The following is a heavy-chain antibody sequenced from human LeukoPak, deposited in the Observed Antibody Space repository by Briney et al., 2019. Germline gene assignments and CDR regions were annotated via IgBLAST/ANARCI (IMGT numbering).Heavy chain of an antibody. V-gene: IGHV3-7*01. CDR2: INQDGSEK. Sequence: GGSLRLSCAASGLAFSSYWMSWVRQAPGKGLEWVANINQDGSEKYYVDSVKGRFTISRDNAKDSLYLQMNSLRAEDTAVYFCARYYYGSRTYWDYFEYWGQETLVTVSS. CDR3: ARYYYGSRTYWDYFEY. J-gene: IGHJ4*02. D-gene: IGHD3-10*01. CDR1: GLAFSSYW.